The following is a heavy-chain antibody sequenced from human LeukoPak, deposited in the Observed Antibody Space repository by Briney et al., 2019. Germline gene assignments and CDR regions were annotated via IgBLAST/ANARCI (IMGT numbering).Heavy chain of an antibody. J-gene: IGHJ4*02. D-gene: IGHD1-26*01. CDR2: ISSSGYTI. Sequence: GGSLRLSCAASGFTFSDYYMSWIRQAPGKGLEWVSYISSSGYTIYYADSVKGRFTISRDNAKNSVYLQMNSLRAEDTAVYYCAKASVAWELLVYFDYWGQGTLVTVSS. V-gene: IGHV3-11*01. CDR3: AKASVAWELLVYFDY. CDR1: GFTFSDYY.